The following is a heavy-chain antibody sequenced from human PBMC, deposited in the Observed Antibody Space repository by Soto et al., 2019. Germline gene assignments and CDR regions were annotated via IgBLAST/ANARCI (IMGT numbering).Heavy chain of an antibody. J-gene: IGHJ4*02. CDR2: INPSVGTT. CDR3: ARRLGSTTPFFDS. D-gene: IGHD1-26*01. CDR1: RNTLTNYT. V-gene: IGHV1-46*01. Sequence: ASVKVSCKASRNTLTNYTMDWVRQAPGQGLEWMGQINPSVGTTISAQKFQGRITMTRDTSTSTVYMELSSLRSEDTAVYYCARRLGSTTPFFDSWGQGTLVTVSS.